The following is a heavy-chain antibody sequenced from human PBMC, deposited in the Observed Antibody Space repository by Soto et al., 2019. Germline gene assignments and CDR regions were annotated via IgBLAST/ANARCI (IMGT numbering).Heavy chain of an antibody. D-gene: IGHD2-15*01. V-gene: IGHV3-30*18. J-gene: IGHJ1*01. CDR1: GFIFSSYG. Sequence: QVQLVESGGGVVQPGRSLRLSCAASGFIFSSYGMNWVRQAPGKGLEWVAVISYDGSSQYYEDSVKGRFTISRDNSKNTLYLQMNTLRAEDTAVYYCAKDGGPVAPYFQYWGQDTLVTVSS. CDR2: ISYDGSSQ. CDR3: AKDGGPVAPYFQY.